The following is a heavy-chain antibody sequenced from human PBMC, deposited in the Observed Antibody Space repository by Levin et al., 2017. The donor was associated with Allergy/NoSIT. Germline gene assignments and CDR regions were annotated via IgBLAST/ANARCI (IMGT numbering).Heavy chain of an antibody. Sequence: ASVKVSCKPSGDTFSGYALNWVRQSPGQGLEWMGWTNTNTGDPAYAPGFAGRFLFSLDTSVNTAFLQISDLRADDTALYYCATRRRGSSWDQGPRYYFDHWGQGTLVTVSS. CDR2: TNTNTGDP. CDR1: GDTFSGYA. CDR3: ATRRRGSSWDQGPRYYFDH. J-gene: IGHJ4*01. V-gene: IGHV7-4-1*02. D-gene: IGHD6-13*01.